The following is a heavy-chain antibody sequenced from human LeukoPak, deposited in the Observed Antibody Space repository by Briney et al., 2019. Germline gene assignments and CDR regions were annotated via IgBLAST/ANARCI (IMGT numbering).Heavy chain of an antibody. CDR3: AKDSSSGYSSYYYYYMDV. D-gene: IGHD5-12*01. V-gene: IGHV3-48*01. CDR2: ISSSSSTI. J-gene: IGHJ6*03. CDR1: GFTFSSYS. Sequence: PGGSLRLSCAASGFTFSSYSMNWVRQAPGKGLEWVSYISSSSSTIYYADSVKGRFTISRDNSKNTLYLQMNSLRAEDTAVYYCAKDSSSGYSSYYYYYMDVWGKGTTVTISS.